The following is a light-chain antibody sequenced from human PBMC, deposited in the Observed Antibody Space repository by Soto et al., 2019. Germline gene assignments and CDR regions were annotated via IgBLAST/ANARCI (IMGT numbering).Light chain of an antibody. Sequence: DIHFSQFPSFLSASGGDSATLPCWASQGIFSYLNWYQQKPGKAPNLLIYDASNLEIGVPSRFSGSGSGTHFTFTISSLQTEDIGTYYCQQYDILPITFGRGTRLEN. CDR1: QGIFSY. J-gene: IGKJ5*01. V-gene: IGKV1-33*01. CDR2: DAS. CDR3: QQYDILPIT.